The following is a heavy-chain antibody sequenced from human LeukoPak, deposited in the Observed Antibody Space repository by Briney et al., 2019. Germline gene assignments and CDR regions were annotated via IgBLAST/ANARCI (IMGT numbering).Heavy chain of an antibody. D-gene: IGHD3-3*01. CDR2: IYYSGST. CDR3: ARALEGGFWSGYLPPYYYYMDV. J-gene: IGHJ6*03. Sequence: SETLSLTCTVSVGSISSSSYYWGWIRQPPGKGLEWIGSIYYSGSTYYNPSLKSRVTISVDTSKNQFSLKLSYVTAADTAVYYCARALEGGFWSGYLPPYYYYMDVWGKGTTVTVSS. CDR1: VGSISSSSYY. V-gene: IGHV4-39*07.